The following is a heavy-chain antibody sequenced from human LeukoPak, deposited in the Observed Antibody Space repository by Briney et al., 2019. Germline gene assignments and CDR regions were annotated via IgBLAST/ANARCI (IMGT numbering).Heavy chain of an antibody. J-gene: IGHJ5*02. D-gene: IGHD3-3*01. Sequence: SETLSLTCAVYGGSFSGYYWSWIRQPAGKGLEWIGRIYTSGSTNYNPSLKSRVTMSVDTSKNQFSLKLSSVTAADTAVYYCAREGVIDYDFWSGYYKGGGYGFDPWGQGTLVTVSS. CDR2: IYTSGST. V-gene: IGHV4-4*07. CDR3: AREGVIDYDFWSGYYKGGGYGFDP. CDR1: GGSFSGYY.